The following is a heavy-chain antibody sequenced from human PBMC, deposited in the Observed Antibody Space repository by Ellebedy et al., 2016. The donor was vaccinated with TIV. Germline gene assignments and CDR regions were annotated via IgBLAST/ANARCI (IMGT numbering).Heavy chain of an antibody. V-gene: IGHV3-7*01. J-gene: IGHJ3*02. D-gene: IGHD4-17*01. CDR3: ATDGSYGDYRSPAHAFVI. Sequence: GGSLRLSCTASGFTLNNYWMTWVRQAPGKGLEWVANINEDGTKKHYVASVRGRFTISRDYAGNSLFLQMNSLRAEDTSLYYCATDGSYGDYRSPAHAFVIWGQGTMVTVSS. CDR1: GFTLNNYW. CDR2: INEDGTKK.